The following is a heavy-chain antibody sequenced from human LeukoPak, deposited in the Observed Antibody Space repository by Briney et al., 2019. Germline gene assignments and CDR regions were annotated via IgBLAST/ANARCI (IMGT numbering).Heavy chain of an antibody. CDR3: ARAGWARSINDICDY. J-gene: IGHJ4*02. D-gene: IGHD3-9*01. V-gene: IGHV7-4-1*02. Sequence: GASVKVSCKASGYTFKGHTMNWVRQAPGQGPEWMGWIDTNTGNPTYAQGFTGRFVFSLDTSVSTAYLQISSLKAEDTAVYYCARAGWARSINDICDYWGQGTLVTVSS. CDR1: GYTFKGHT. CDR2: IDTNTGNP.